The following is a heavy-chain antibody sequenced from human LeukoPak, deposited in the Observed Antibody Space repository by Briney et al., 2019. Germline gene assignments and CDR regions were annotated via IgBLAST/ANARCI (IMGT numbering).Heavy chain of an antibody. Sequence: PGGSLRLSCAASGFTVSSNYMSWVRQAPGKGLEWVSVIYSGGSTYYADSVKGRFTISRDNSKNTLYLQMNSLRAEDTAVYYCARGEGGYLDAFDIWGQGTMVTVSS. CDR1: GFTVSSNY. D-gene: IGHD3-16*01. CDR3: ARGEGGYLDAFDI. J-gene: IGHJ3*02. CDR2: IYSGGST. V-gene: IGHV3-66*01.